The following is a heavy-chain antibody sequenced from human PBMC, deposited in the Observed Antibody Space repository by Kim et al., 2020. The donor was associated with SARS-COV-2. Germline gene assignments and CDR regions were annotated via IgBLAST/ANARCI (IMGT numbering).Heavy chain of an antibody. Sequence: GGSLRLSCAASGFTFSSYAMHWVRQAPGKGLEWVAVISYDGSNKYYADSVKGRFTISRDNSKNTLYLQMNSLRAEDTAVYYCARGPTYYYGSGSYFFDYWGQGTLVTVSS. CDR1: GFTFSSYA. V-gene: IGHV3-30*04. CDR3: ARGPTYYYGSGSYFFDY. J-gene: IGHJ4*02. CDR2: ISYDGSNK. D-gene: IGHD3-10*01.